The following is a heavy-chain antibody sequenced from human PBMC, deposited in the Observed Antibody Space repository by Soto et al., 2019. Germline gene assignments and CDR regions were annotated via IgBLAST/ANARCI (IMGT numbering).Heavy chain of an antibody. J-gene: IGHJ6*02. D-gene: IGHD2-15*01. CDR2: IYPGDSDT. Sequence: RESLKISCKGSGYSFTSYWIGWVRQMPGKGLEWMGIIYPGDSDTRYSPSFQGQVTISADKSISTAYLQWSGLKASDTAMYYCARQGRYYYYGMDVWGQGTTVTVSS. CDR3: ARQGRYYYYGMDV. V-gene: IGHV5-51*01. CDR1: GYSFTSYW.